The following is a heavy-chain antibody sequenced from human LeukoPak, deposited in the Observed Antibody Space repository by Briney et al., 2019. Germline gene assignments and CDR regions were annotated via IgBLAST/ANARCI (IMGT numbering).Heavy chain of an antibody. CDR3: ASTRISGSGWYRADY. CDR1: GDTFSSYA. CDR2: IIPIFGTA. Sequence: ASVKVSCKASGDTFSSYALSWVRQAPGQGLEWMGGIIPIFGTANYAQKFQGRLTITTDESTSTAYMELSSLRSEDTAIYYCASTRISGSGWYRADYWGQGTLVTVSS. V-gene: IGHV1-69*05. J-gene: IGHJ4*02. D-gene: IGHD6-19*01.